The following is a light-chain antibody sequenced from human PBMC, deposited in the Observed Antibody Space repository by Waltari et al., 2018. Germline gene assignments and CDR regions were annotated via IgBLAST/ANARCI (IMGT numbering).Light chain of an antibody. CDR2: DAS. V-gene: IGKV3-11*01. CDR1: HSVSRY. Sequence: EIVLTQSPATLSLSPGERDTLPCRASHSVSRYLAWYQQRPGQAPRLLIFDASFRATGIPARFSGSGSETDFTLTISSLEPEDCAVYYCQQRSNWPLTFGGGTKVEIK. J-gene: IGKJ4*01. CDR3: QQRSNWPLT.